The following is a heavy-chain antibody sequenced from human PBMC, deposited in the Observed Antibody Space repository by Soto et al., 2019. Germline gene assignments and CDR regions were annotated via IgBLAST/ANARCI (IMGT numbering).Heavy chain of an antibody. Sequence: PGGSLRLSCAASGFTFSSYGMRWVRQAPGKGLEWVAVISYDGSNKYYADSVKGRFTISRDNSKNTLYLQMNSLRAEDTAVYYCARDSVAGLPSYYYYGMDVWGQGTTVTVSS. CDR1: GFTFSSYG. V-gene: IGHV3-30*03. CDR3: ARDSVAGLPSYYYYGMDV. CDR2: ISYDGSNK. D-gene: IGHD6-19*01. J-gene: IGHJ6*02.